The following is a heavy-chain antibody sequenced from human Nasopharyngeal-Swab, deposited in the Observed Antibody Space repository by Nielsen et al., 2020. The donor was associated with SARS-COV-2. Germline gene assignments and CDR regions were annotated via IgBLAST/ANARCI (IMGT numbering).Heavy chain of an antibody. CDR3: ARDFRCGEATQDY. D-gene: IGHD2-21*01. J-gene: IGHJ4*02. Sequence: GESLKISCAASGFTFSSYGMHWVRQAPGKGLEWVAVIWYDGSKKYYAESVKGRFTISRDNSKNTLYLQMNSLRAEDTAVYYCARDFRCGEATQDYWGQGTLVTVSS. V-gene: IGHV3-33*01. CDR2: IWYDGSKK. CDR1: GFTFSSYG.